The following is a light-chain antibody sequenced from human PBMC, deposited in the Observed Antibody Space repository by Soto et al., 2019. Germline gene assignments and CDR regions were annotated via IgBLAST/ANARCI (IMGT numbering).Light chain of an antibody. CDR2: ESS. CDR3: QRRSNGPQT. Sequence: NQPPAKLSLSPGARATLSCRASQNVANYLDWYQQKPGQAPRLLIYESSNRATGIAARFIGSGSGTDFTLTMSSLEPEDFALYYCQRRSNGPQTFGQGTKVDIK. CDR1: QNVANY. V-gene: IGKV3-11*01. J-gene: IGKJ1*01.